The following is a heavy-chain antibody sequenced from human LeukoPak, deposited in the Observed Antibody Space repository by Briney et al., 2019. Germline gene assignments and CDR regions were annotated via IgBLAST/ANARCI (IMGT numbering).Heavy chain of an antibody. Sequence: ASVKVSCKASGYTSTSYDINWVRQATGQGREWMGWMNPNSGNTGYAQKFQGRVTMTRNTSISTAYMEMSSLRYEDTAVYYCARALGPAGYRWWFDPWGQGTLVTVSS. CDR1: GYTSTSYD. CDR3: ARALGPAGYRWWFDP. V-gene: IGHV1-8*01. D-gene: IGHD2-2*01. J-gene: IGHJ5*02. CDR2: MNPNSGNT.